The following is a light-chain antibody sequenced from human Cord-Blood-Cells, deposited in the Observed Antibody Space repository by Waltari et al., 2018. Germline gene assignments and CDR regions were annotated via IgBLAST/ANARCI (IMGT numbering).Light chain of an antibody. J-gene: IGLJ2*01. CDR2: QDS. CDR3: QAWDSSTVV. V-gene: IGLV3-1*01. Sequence: SYELTQPPSVSVSPGQTASIPCSGDKLGDKYACWYPQKPGQSPVLVIYQDSKRPSGIPGRFSGSNSGNTATLTISGTQAMDEADYYCQAWDSSTVVFGGGTKLTVL. CDR1: KLGDKY.